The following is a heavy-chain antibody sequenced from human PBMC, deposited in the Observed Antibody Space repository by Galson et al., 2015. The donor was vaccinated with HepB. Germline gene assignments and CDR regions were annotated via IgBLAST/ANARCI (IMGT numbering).Heavy chain of an antibody. CDR3: ARAEVVPLYMDV. D-gene: IGHD2-2*01. V-gene: IGHV1-2*02. CDR1: GYTFTGYY. Sequence: SVKVSCKASGYTFTGYYMHWVRQAPGQGLERMGWINPNSGGTNYAQKFQGRVTMTRDTSISTAYMVLSRLRSDDTAVYYCARAEVVPLYMDVWGKGTTVTVSS. J-gene: IGHJ6*03. CDR2: INPNSGGT.